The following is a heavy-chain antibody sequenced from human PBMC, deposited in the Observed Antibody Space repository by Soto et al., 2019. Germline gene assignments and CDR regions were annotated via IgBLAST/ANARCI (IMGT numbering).Heavy chain of an antibody. D-gene: IGHD2-15*01. CDR2: IIPIFGTA. CDR3: ARDPGCSGGSCYSSNYFDY. CDR1: GGTFSSYA. J-gene: IGHJ4*02. Sequence: QVQLVQSGAEVKKPGSSVKVSCKASGGTFSSYAISWVRQAPGQGLEWMGGIIPIFGTANYAQKFQGRVTITADESTSTAYMDLSSLRSEDTAVYYCARDPGCSGGSCYSSNYFDYWGQGTLVTVSS. V-gene: IGHV1-69*12.